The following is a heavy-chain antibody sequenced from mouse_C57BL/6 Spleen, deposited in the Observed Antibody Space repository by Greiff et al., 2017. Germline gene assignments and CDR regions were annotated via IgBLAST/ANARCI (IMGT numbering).Heavy chain of an antibody. V-gene: IGHV5-16*01. D-gene: IGHD1-1*01. CDR1: GFTFSDYY. Sequence: EVMLVESEGGLVQPGSSMKLSCTASGFTFSDYYMAWVRQVPERGLEWVANINYDGSSTYYLDSLKSRFIISRDNAKNLLYLQMSSLKSEDTATYYCARDRGYYGSSSYAMDYWGQGTSVTVSS. J-gene: IGHJ4*01. CDR3: ARDRGYYGSSSYAMDY. CDR2: INYDGSST.